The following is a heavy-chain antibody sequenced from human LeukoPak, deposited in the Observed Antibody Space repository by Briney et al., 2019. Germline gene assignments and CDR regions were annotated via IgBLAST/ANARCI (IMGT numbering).Heavy chain of an antibody. V-gene: IGHV3-11*04. D-gene: IGHD3/OR15-3a*01. CDR3: ASPKNLDWERYFDL. Sequence: GSLRLSCAASGFTFSDYYMSWIRQAPGKGLEWVSYISSSGSTIYYADSVKGRFTISRDNAKNSLYLQMNSLRAEDTAVYYCASPKNLDWERYFDLWGRGTLVTVSS. CDR1: GFTFSDYY. J-gene: IGHJ2*01. CDR2: ISSSGSTI.